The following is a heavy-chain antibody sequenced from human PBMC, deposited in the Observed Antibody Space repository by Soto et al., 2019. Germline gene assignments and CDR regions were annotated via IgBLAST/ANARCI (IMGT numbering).Heavy chain of an antibody. CDR1: SGSISSSNW. Sequence: SETLSLTCAVSSGSISSSNWWSWVRQPPGKGLEWIGEIYHSGSTNYNPSLKSRVTISVDKSKNQFSLKLSSVTAADTAVYYCARAAPRYCSSTSCYEGWFDPWGQGTLVTVST. CDR3: ARAAPRYCSSTSCYEGWFDP. V-gene: IGHV4-4*02. J-gene: IGHJ5*02. CDR2: IYHSGST. D-gene: IGHD2-2*01.